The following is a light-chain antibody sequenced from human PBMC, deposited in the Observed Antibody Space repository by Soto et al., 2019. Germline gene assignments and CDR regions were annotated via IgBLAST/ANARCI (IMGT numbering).Light chain of an antibody. J-gene: IGKJ3*01. CDR3: QHGGA. V-gene: IGKV3-11*01. Sequence: EILLTQSPATLSLSAGERATLSRRAGQTISNYLAWYQQKPGQAPRLLIYDASNRATDIPARFSGSGSGTDFTLTISSLEPDDFAVYYCQHGGAFGPGTKVEIK. CDR1: QTISNY. CDR2: DAS.